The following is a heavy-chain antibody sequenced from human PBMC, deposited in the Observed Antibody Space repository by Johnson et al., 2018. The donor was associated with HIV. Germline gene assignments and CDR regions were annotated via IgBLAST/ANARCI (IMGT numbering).Heavy chain of an antibody. CDR3: ARDVGLWFGELRSGDAFDI. CDR2: ITGNGGST. V-gene: IGHV3-64*04. Sequence: QVQLVESGGGLVQPGGSLRLSCAASGFTFSSYAINWVRQAPGKGLEYVSGITGNGGSTYYANSVKGRFTISRDNSKNTLCLQMKSLRDEDTALYYCARDVGLWFGELRSGDAFDIWGQGTMVTVSS. CDR1: GFTFSSYA. D-gene: IGHD3-10*01. J-gene: IGHJ3*02.